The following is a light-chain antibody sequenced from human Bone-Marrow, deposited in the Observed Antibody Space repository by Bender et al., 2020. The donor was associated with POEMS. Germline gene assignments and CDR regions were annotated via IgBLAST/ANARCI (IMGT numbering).Light chain of an antibody. CDR1: SSNIGNHG. J-gene: IGLJ3*02. V-gene: IGLV1-36*01. Sequence: QSVVTQPPSASGTPGQRVSISCSGGSSNIGNHGVNWYQQLPAEAPKLLIYYDDLLTPGVSDRFSASKSGTSASLAISEVQSEDEALYYCSAWDASLGGWVFGGGTKLTVL. CDR3: SAWDASLGGWV. CDR2: YDD.